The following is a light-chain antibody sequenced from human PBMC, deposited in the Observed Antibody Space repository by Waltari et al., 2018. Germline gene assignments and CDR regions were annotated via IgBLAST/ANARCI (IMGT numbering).Light chain of an antibody. CDR2: GSP. V-gene: IGLV1-40*01. J-gene: IGLJ3*02. Sequence: QSVLTQPPSVSGAPGQRVTISCTGSGSNIGAGYDFPWYTQLPRAAPKLLIYGSPSRPLGGPDRFFGSTSGTSSSLAITGLQAEVEADYYCQSYDTSLSVVFGGGTKLTVL. CDR3: QSYDTSLSVV. CDR1: GSNIGAGYD.